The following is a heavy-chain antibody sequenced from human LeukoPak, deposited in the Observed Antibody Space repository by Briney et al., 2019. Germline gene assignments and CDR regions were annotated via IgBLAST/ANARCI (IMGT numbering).Heavy chain of an antibody. Sequence: PGGSLRLSCAASGFSFSNYGINWVRQAPGKGLEWVSYISSSSSTINYADSVRGRFTISRDNAKNSLYLQMNSLRAEDTAVYYCASLAPTEPVEMATDPWGQGTLVTVSS. CDR2: ISSSSSTI. CDR3: ASLAPTEPVEMATDP. D-gene: IGHD5-24*01. J-gene: IGHJ5*02. V-gene: IGHV3-48*01. CDR1: GFSFSNYG.